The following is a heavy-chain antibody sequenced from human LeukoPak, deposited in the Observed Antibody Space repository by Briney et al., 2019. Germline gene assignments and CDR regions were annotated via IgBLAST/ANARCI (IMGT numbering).Heavy chain of an antibody. Sequence: GGSLRLPCAASGFTFSSYGMHWVRQAPGKGLEWVAVIWYDGSNKYYADSVKGRFTISRDNSKNTLYLQMNSLRAEDTAVHYCAKSSNWNPYDAFDIWGQGTMVTVSS. CDR1: GFTFSSYG. J-gene: IGHJ3*02. V-gene: IGHV3-33*06. CDR2: IWYDGSNK. D-gene: IGHD1-20*01. CDR3: AKSSNWNPYDAFDI.